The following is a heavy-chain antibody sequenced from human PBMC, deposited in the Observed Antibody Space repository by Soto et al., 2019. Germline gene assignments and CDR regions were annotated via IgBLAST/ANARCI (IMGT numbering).Heavy chain of an antibody. D-gene: IGHD2-15*01. V-gene: IGHV1-46*01. CDR1: GYTFTSYY. CDR3: ERVICSGGRCYPYYFDY. Sequence: ASVKVSCKASGYTFTSYYMHWVRQAPGQGLEWMGIVNPSGGSTSYAQKFQGRVTMTRDTSTSTVYMELRSLRSEDTAVYYCERVICSGGRCYPYYFDYWGQRNLLTVS. J-gene: IGHJ4*02. CDR2: VNPSGGST.